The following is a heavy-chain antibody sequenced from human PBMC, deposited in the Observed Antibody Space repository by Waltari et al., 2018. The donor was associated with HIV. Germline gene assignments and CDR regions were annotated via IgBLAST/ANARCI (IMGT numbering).Heavy chain of an antibody. CDR2: MYTSRSS. CDR3: ARESAVYKYYRYCSDDDCYSRWFDP. D-gene: IGHD2-15*01. V-gene: IGHV4-61*02. Sequence: QVQLQESGPRLVKSSETLSLTCNVSGASITTGNYFWTWIRQPAGKGPEWNGRMYTSRSSKYNPSLKTRVTISLVKSSNQFSLKLTSVTAADTAVYYCARESAVYKYYRYCSDDDCYSRWFDPWGQGTLVTVSS. CDR1: GASITTGNYF. J-gene: IGHJ5*02.